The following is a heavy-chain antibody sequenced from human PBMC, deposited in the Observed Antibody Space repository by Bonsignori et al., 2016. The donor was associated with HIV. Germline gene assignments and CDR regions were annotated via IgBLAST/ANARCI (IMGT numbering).Heavy chain of an antibody. Sequence: GGSRRRLSCVASGFTFSTYEMNWVRQAPGRGVEWLSYISDSGGTMVYADSVKGRFIISRDNAKNSVYLEMNSLRAEDTAIYYCARGVRGVSLDCWGQGSLVTVSS. CDR2: ISDSGGTM. CDR1: GFTFSTYE. V-gene: IGHV3-48*03. J-gene: IGHJ4*02. CDR3: ARGVRGVSLDC. D-gene: IGHD3-10*01.